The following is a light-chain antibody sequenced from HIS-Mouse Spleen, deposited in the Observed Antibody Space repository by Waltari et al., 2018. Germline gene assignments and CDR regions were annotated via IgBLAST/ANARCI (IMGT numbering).Light chain of an antibody. CDR3: AAWDDSLSGRV. J-gene: IGLJ3*02. CDR2: RTN. V-gene: IGLV1-47*01. Sequence: QSVLTQPPSASGTPGQRVTIPCSGSSSNIGRNDVYWYQQRPGTAPKLLIYRTNQRPSGVPDRFSGSKSGTSASLAISGLRSEDEADYYCAAWDDSLSGRVFGGGTKLTVL. CDR1: SSNIGRND.